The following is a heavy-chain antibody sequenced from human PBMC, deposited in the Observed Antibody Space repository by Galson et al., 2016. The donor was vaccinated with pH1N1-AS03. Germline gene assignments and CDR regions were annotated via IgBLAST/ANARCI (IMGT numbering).Heavy chain of an antibody. CDR1: GFSVSSKY. CDR2: IFTGGTT. Sequence: SLRLSCAVSGFSVSSKYMNWVRQAPGKGLEWISVIFTGGTTYYADSVRGRFTISRDDSRNTLYLQMNSLRNEDTAVYYCARVLFGIARGESSAFDLWGQGTMVTVSS. J-gene: IGHJ3*01. D-gene: IGHD6-13*01. CDR3: ARVLFGIARGESSAFDL. V-gene: IGHV3-66*02.